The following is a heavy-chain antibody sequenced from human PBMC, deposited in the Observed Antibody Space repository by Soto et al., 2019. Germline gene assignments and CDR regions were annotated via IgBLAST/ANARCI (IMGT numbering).Heavy chain of an antibody. D-gene: IGHD3-16*01. CDR1: GYTFTRYG. CDR3: AMVDVYVTPSPQDV. CDR2: INTYNGNT. Sequence: QVRLVQSGAEVKNPGASVKVSCKASGYTFTRYGIGWARQAPGQGLEWMGWINTYNGNTNYAQNVQGRVTLTTDTSTSTAYMELRSLRSNDTAIYYCAMVDVYVTPSPQDVWGQGTTVIASS. J-gene: IGHJ6*02. V-gene: IGHV1-18*01.